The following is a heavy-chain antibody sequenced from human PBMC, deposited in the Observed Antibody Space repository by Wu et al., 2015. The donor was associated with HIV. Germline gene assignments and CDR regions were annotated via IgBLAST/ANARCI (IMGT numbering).Heavy chain of an antibody. V-gene: IGHV1-46*01. J-gene: IGHJ6*02. D-gene: IGHD3-10*01. CDR1: GYTFTSYY. Sequence: QVQLVQSGAEVKKPGASVKVSCKASGYTFTSYYMHWVRQAPGQGLEWMGIINPSGGSTSYAQKFQGRVTMTRDTSTSTVYMELSSLRSEDTAVYYCARDLYYGSGSTPDYYYGMDVWGQGTTVTVSS. CDR3: ARDLYYGSGSTPDYYYGMDV. CDR2: INPSGGST.